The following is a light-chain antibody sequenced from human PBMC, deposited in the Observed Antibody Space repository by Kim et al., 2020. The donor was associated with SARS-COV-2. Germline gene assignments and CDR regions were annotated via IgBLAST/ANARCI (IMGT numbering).Light chain of an antibody. CDR2: AKN. V-gene: IGLV3-19*01. J-gene: IGLJ3*02. CDR3: SCRDSSDCHWV. Sequence: AVGRTVRSTCQGDSLRIYSASWYQQKPGQGHVLVIYAKNIRPSGIPDRFSASSSGNTASLTITGAQAEDEADYYCSCRDSSDCHWVFGGGTQLTVL. CDR1: SLRIYS.